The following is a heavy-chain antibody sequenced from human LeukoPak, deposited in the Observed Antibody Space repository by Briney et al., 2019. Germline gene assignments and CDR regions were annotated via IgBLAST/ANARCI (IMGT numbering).Heavy chain of an antibody. V-gene: IGHV1-69*01. CDR3: ARGYYDSGGQLDY. CDR2: IIPIFGTA. D-gene: IGHD3-22*01. J-gene: IGHJ4*02. Sequence: SVKVSCKASGGTFSSYAISWVRQAPGQGLEWMGGIIPIFGTANYAQKFQGRVTITADESTSTAYMELSSLRSEDAAVYYCARGYYDSGGQLDYWGQGTLVTVSS. CDR1: GGTFSSYA.